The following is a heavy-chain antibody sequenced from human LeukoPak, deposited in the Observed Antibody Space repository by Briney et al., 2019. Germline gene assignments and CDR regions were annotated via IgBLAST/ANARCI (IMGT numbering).Heavy chain of an antibody. D-gene: IGHD3-10*01. CDR3: ATLTYYYGSGSHRRAWSFDY. V-gene: IGHV1-69*06. J-gene: IGHJ4*02. CDR2: INPIFGTA. CDR1: GYTFTGYY. Sequence: SVKVSCKASGYTFTGYYMHWVRQAPGQGLEWMGWINPIFGTANYAQKFQGRVTITADKSTSTAYMELSSLRSEDTAVYYCATLTYYYGSGSHRRAWSFDYWGQGTLVTVSS.